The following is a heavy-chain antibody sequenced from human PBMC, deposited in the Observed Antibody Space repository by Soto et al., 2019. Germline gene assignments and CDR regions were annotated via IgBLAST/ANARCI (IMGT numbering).Heavy chain of an antibody. J-gene: IGHJ4*02. CDR1: GFTFSDYY. CDR3: ARGGGSAQLWFGELLPFDY. CDR2: ISSSSSHT. Sequence: QVQLVESGGGLVKPGGSLRLSCAASGFTFSDYYMSWTHQAPGKGLEWVSHISSSSSHTNYADSVKGRFTISRDNAKNSLYLQMNNLRAEDTAVYYCARGGGSAQLWFGELLPFDYWGQGTLVTVSS. V-gene: IGHV3-11*05. D-gene: IGHD3-10*01.